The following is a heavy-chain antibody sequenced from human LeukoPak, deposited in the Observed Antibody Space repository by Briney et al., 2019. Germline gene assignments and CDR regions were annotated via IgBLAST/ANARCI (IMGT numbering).Heavy chain of an antibody. Sequence: SQTLYLTCTVSGGSISSGDYYWSWIRQPPGKGLEWIGYIYYSGSTYYNPSLKSRVTISVDTSKNQFSLKLSSVTAADTAVYYCARDLSSGLDAFDIWGQGTMVTVSS. D-gene: IGHD6-19*01. J-gene: IGHJ3*02. CDR1: GGSISSGDYY. CDR3: ARDLSSGLDAFDI. V-gene: IGHV4-30-4*08. CDR2: IYYSGST.